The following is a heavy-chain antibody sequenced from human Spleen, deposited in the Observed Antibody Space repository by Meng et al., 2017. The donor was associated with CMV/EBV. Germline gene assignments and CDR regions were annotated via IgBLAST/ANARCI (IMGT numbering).Heavy chain of an antibody. CDR2: ISSDSTRI. V-gene: IGHV3-21*01. D-gene: IGHD2-15*01. J-gene: IGHJ4*02. CDR1: GFTFHDYG. Sequence: GGSLRLSCAASGFTFHDYGMNWVRQAPGKGLEWVSSISSDSTRIYYADSVKGRLTISRDNAKNSLYLQMNSLRAEDTAVFYCAASAAVVAGTWWGQGTLVTVSS. CDR3: AASAAVVAGTW.